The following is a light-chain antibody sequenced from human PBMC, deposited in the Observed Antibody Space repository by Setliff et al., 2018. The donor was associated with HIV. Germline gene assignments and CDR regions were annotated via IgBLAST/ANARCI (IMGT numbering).Light chain of an antibody. CDR1: SSDVGRYNY. CDR2: DVS. V-gene: IGLV2-14*03. CDR3: CSYTIISTYV. Sequence: QSALTQPASVSGSPGQSITISCTGTSSDVGRYNYVSWYQQHPGKTPKLIIYDVSKWPSGVSNRFSASKSGNTASLTISGLQAEDEADYYCCSYTIISTYVFGTGTKVTVL. J-gene: IGLJ1*01.